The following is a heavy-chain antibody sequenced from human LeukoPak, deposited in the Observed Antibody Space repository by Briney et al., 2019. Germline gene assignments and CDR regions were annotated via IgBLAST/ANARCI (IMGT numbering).Heavy chain of an antibody. CDR3: AKLLRDVTIYDF. Sequence: PGGSLRLSCAASGFTFSNYWMHWVRQAPGKGLVWVSRINSDGINTSYADSVKGRFTISRDNVKNSLFLQMNSLRTEDTAFYYCAKLLRDVTIYDFWGHGALVTVSS. CDR2: INSDGINT. CDR1: GFTFSNYW. J-gene: IGHJ4*01. D-gene: IGHD1-14*01. V-gene: IGHV3-74*01.